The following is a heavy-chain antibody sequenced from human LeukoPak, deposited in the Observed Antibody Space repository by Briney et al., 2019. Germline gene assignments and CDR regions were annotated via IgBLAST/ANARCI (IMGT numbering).Heavy chain of an antibody. CDR2: IIPIFGTA. CDR3: ASALYIVVVPAATAFDI. CDR1: GGTFSSYA. V-gene: IGHV1-69*05. Sequence: ASVKVSCKASGGTFSSYAISWVRQAPGQGLEWMGGIIPIFGTANYAQKFQGRVTITTDESTSTAYMELSSLRSEDTAVYYCASALYIVVVPAATAFDIWGQGTMVTVSS. J-gene: IGHJ3*02. D-gene: IGHD2-2*01.